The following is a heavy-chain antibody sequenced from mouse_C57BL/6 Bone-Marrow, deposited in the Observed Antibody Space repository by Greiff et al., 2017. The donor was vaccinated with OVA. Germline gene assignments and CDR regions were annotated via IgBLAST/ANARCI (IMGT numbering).Heavy chain of an antibody. D-gene: IGHD1-1*01. J-gene: IGHJ2*01. CDR2: ISYDGSN. V-gene: IGHV3-6*01. CDR3: ARDRGDYYGLYFDY. CDR1: GYSITSGYY. Sequence: EVKLQESGPGLVKPSQSLSLTCSVTGYSITSGYYWNWIRQFPGNKLEWMGYISYDGSNNYNPSLKNRISITRDTSKNQFFLKLNSVTTEDTATYYCARDRGDYYGLYFDYWGQGTTLTVSS.